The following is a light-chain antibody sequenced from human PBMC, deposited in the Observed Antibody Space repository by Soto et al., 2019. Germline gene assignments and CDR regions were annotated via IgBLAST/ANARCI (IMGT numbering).Light chain of an antibody. V-gene: IGLV2-14*01. CDR1: GSDVGGYKY. CDR3: SSYASSNPFV. Sequence: QSALTQPASVSGSPGQSITISCTGTGSDVGGYKYVSWYQQLPGKAPKLMIYDVSYRPSGVSDRFSGSKSGNTASLIISGLQAEDEADYYCSSYASSNPFVFGTGTQVTVL. CDR2: DVS. J-gene: IGLJ1*01.